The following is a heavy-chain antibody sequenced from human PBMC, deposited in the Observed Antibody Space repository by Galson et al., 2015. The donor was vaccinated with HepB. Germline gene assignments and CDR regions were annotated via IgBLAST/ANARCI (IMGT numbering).Heavy chain of an antibody. CDR1: GFTFDDYG. V-gene: IGHV3-20*04. CDR2: INWNGGGT. CDR3: ARDSKRSWYGLNWFDP. Sequence: SLRLSCTASGFTFDDYGMSWVRQVPGKGLEWVSGINWNGGGTGEADSVKDRFTISRDNAKNSLYLQMNSLRAEDTALYYGARDSKRSWYGLNWFDPWGQGTLVTVSS. D-gene: IGHD6-13*01. J-gene: IGHJ5*02.